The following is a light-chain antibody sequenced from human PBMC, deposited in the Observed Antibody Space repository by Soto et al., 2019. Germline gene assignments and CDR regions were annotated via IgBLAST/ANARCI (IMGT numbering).Light chain of an antibody. Sequence: IVMTQSPATLSLSPGESATLSCRASQNIYYNVAWYQHRPGQAPRLLIYRASTRATGVPARFSGSGSGTEFTLTISSMKSEDFTVYSCLQYHNLWAFGQGTKVDIK. J-gene: IGKJ1*01. CDR3: LQYHNLWA. CDR2: RAS. V-gene: IGKV3-15*01. CDR1: QNIYYN.